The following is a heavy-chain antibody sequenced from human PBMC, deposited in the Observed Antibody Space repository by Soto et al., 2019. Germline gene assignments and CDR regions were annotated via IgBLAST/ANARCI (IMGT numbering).Heavy chain of an antibody. CDR2: IYYSGST. D-gene: IGHD6-13*01. CDR3: ARQGEIAAAGLNWFDP. Sequence: SETLSLTCPVSGRYISSSSYYWGWIRQPPGKGLEWIGSIYYSGSTYYNPSLKSRVTISVDTSKNQFSLKLSSVTAADTAVYYCARQGEIAAAGLNWFDPWGQGTLVTVSA. V-gene: IGHV4-39*01. CDR1: GRYISSSSYY. J-gene: IGHJ5*02.